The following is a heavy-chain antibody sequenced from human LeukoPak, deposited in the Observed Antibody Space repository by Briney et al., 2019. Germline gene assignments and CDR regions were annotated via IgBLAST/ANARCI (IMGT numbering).Heavy chain of an antibody. Sequence: SQTLSLTCAISGDSVSSNSAAWNWIRQSPSRGLEWLGRTYYRSKWYNDYAVSVKGRITINPDTSKNQFSLQLNSVTPEDTAVYYCARGWYYDILTGTNWFDPWGQGTLVTVSS. V-gene: IGHV6-1*01. CDR3: ARGWYYDILTGTNWFDP. CDR1: GDSVSSNSAA. D-gene: IGHD3-9*01. CDR2: TYYRSKWYN. J-gene: IGHJ5*02.